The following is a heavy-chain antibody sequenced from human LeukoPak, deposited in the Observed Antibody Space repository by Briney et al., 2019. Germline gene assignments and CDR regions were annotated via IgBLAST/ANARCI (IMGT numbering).Heavy chain of an antibody. Sequence: SSQTLSLTCTVSGGSISSGGYYWSWIGQHPGKGLEWIGYIYYSGSTYYNPSLKSRVTISVDTSKNQFSLKLSSVTAADTAVYYCARGRTKYQLRAFDLWGRGTLVTVSS. D-gene: IGHD2-2*01. CDR2: IYYSGST. CDR1: GGSISSGGYY. J-gene: IGHJ2*01. CDR3: ARGRTKYQLRAFDL. V-gene: IGHV4-31*03.